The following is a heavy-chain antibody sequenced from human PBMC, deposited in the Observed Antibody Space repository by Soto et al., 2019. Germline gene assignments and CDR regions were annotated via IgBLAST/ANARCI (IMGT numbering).Heavy chain of an antibody. J-gene: IGHJ4*02. CDR3: ARGRNYYDSSGYQSDY. CDR1: GGSFSGYS. V-gene: IGHV4-34*01. Sequence: QVQLQQWGAGLLKPSETLSLTCAVYGGSFSGYSWSWIRQPPGKGLEWSGEINHSGSTNYNPSLKSRVIISVDTPKNQFSLKLSSVTAADTAVYYCARGRNYYDSSGYQSDYWGQGTLVTVSS. CDR2: INHSGST. D-gene: IGHD3-22*01.